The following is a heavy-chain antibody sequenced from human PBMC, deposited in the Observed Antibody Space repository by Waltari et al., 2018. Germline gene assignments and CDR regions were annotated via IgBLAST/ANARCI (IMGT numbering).Heavy chain of an antibody. CDR3: AKGERIQLWTWDY. Sequence: EVQLVESGGGLVQPGGSLRLSCAASGFTFSSHAMSWVLRAPGKGLEWVSAISGSGGSTYYADSVKGRFTISRDNSKNTLYLQMNSLRAEDTAVYYCAKGERIQLWTWDYWGQGTLVTVSS. D-gene: IGHD5-18*01. CDR1: GFTFSSHA. CDR2: ISGSGGST. V-gene: IGHV3-23*04. J-gene: IGHJ4*02.